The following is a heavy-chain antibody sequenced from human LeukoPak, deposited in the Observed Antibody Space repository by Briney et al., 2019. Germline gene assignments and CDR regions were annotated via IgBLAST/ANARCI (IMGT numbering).Heavy chain of an antibody. V-gene: IGHV4-59*08. CDR2: IYYSGST. D-gene: IGHD3-22*01. CDR1: GCSISSYY. J-gene: IGHJ4*02. Sequence: SETLSLTCTVSGCSISSYYWSWIRQPPGKGLEWIGYIYYSGSTNYNPSLKSRVTISVDTSKNQFSLKPSSVTAADTAVYYCARHRYYYDSSGYYTLGYYFDYWGQGTLVTVSS. CDR3: ARHRYYYDSSGYYTLGYYFDY.